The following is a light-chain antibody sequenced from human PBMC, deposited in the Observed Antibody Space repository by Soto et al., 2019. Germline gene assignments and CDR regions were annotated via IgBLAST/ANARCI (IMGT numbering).Light chain of an antibody. CDR2: EVS. V-gene: IGLV2-14*01. J-gene: IGLJ1*01. CDR1: SSDVGGYNY. Sequence: QSVLTQPASVSGSPGQSITISCTGTSSDVGGYNYVSWYQQHPGKAPKLIIFEVSNRPSGSSYRFSGSKSGTTASLTISGLLAGDEADYYCSSYTTTKTTVFGTGTKLTVL. CDR3: SSYTTTKTTV.